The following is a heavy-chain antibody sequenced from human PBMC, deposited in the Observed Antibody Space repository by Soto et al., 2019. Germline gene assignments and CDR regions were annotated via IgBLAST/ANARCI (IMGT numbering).Heavy chain of an antibody. CDR2: ISGSDGST. CDR1: GFTFSSYA. J-gene: IGHJ4*02. V-gene: IGHV3-23*01. D-gene: IGHD4-17*01. Sequence: EVQLLESGGGLVQPGGSLRLSCAASGFTFSSYAMSWVRQAPGKGLERVSAISGSDGSTYYADSVKSRLTISGDNSKNTLNLQMTGLRAEDTAVYYCAKDRGFGRLRRTVAIDYWGQGALVTVSS. CDR3: AKDRGFGRLRRTVAIDY.